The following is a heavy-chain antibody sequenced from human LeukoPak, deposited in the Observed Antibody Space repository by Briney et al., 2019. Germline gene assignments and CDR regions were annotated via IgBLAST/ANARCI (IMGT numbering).Heavy chain of an antibody. CDR1: GFTVSSNY. D-gene: IGHD1-1*01. V-gene: IGHV3-53*01. J-gene: IGHJ3*02. CDR3: ARGEVLGAFDI. CDR2: IYSGGST. Sequence: GGSLRLSCAASGFTVSSNYMSWVRQAPGQGLEWVSVIYSGGSTYYEDSVKGRFTISRDNSKNALYLQMNSLRAEDTAVYYCARGEVLGAFDIWGQGTMVTVSS.